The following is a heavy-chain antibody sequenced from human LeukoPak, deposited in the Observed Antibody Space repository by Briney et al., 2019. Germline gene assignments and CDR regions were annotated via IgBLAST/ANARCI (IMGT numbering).Heavy chain of an antibody. CDR2: IYPGDSDT. Sequence: GESLKISCQGAGYTFSSYWIGWVRQMPGKGLEWMGSIYPGDSDTRYSPSFRGQVTFSADESISTAYLRWSRLKASDTAIYYCARRKYQLLSAFDIWGQGTMVTVSS. CDR3: ARRKYQLLSAFDI. D-gene: IGHD2-2*01. CDR1: GYTFSSYW. J-gene: IGHJ3*02. V-gene: IGHV5-51*01.